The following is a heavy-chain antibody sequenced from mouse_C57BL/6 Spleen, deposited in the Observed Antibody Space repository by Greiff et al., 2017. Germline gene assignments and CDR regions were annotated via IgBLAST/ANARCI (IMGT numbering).Heavy chain of an antibody. J-gene: IGHJ2*01. CDR1: GYTFTDYE. D-gene: IGHD2-3*01. CDR2: IDPETGGT. V-gene: IGHV1-15*01. Sequence: QVQLQQSGAELVRPGASVTLSCKASGYTFTDYEMHWVKQTPVHGLEWIGAIDPETGGTAYNQKFKGKAILTADKSSSTDYMELRSLTSEDSAVYYCTRWLLQYYFDYWGQGTTLTVSS. CDR3: TRWLLQYYFDY.